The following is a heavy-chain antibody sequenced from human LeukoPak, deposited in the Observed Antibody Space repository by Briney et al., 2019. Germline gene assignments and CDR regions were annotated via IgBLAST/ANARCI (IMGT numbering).Heavy chain of an antibody. CDR1: GFTFSDYY. CDR2: IKQDGSEK. Sequence: PGGSLRLSCAASGFTFSDYYMSWIRQAPGKGLEWVANIKQDGSEKYYVDSVKGRFTISRDNAKNSLYLQMNSLRAEDTAVYYCARSPISELPRYYYGMDVWGQGTTVTVSS. D-gene: IGHD3-3*02. CDR3: ARSPISELPRYYYGMDV. J-gene: IGHJ6*02. V-gene: IGHV3-7*01.